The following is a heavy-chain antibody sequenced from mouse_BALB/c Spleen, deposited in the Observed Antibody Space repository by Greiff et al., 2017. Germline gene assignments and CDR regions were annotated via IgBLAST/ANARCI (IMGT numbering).Heavy chain of an antibody. J-gene: IGHJ1*01. Sequence: EVKLMESGPGLVKPSQSLSLTCTVTGYSITSDYAWNWIRQFPGNKLEWMGYISHSGSTSYNPSLKSRISITRDTSKNQFFLQLNSVTTEDTATYYCARSLRYFDVWGAGTTVTVSS. V-gene: IGHV3-2*02. CDR1: GYSITSDYA. CDR3: ARSLRYFDV. CDR2: ISHSGST.